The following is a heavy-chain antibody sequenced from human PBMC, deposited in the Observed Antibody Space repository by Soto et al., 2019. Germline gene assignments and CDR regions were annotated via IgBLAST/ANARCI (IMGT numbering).Heavy chain of an antibody. CDR1: GFTFSSHG. D-gene: IGHD5-12*01. CDR3: AKEGGYDSGYFQH. J-gene: IGHJ1*01. Sequence: QVQLVESGGGVVQPGRSLRLSCAASGFTFSSHGLHWVRQAPGKGLEWVAVISYEGSNKYYEDSVNGRCTISRDNSKNTLYLQMNSLRAEDTSVYYCAKEGGYDSGYFQHWCQGTLVTFSS. V-gene: IGHV3-30*18. CDR2: ISYEGSNK.